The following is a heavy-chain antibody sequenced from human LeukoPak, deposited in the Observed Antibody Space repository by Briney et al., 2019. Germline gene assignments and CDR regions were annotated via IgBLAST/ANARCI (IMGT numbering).Heavy chain of an antibody. CDR1: GLTFSNYA. CDR3: AKGDYGYFYYMDV. Sequence: PGGPLSLTCAASGLTFSNYAMKWVRQAPGKGLEWVSTISATGTGTYYGDSVKGRFTISRDNSKNKVYLQMNSLRADDTAIYYCAKGDYGYFYYMDVWGTGTTLTVSS. D-gene: IGHD4-17*01. V-gene: IGHV3-23*01. CDR2: ISATGTGT. J-gene: IGHJ6*03.